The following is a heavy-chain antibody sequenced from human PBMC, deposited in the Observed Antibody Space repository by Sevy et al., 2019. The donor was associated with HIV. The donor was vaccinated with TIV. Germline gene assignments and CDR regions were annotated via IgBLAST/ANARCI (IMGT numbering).Heavy chain of an antibody. Sequence: GGSLRLSCAASGFTFSSYAMSWVRQAPGKGLEWVSGISGTGYGTYYADSVKGRFTIPRDNSKNTLYLQMNNLRAEDTAVYSCAKERGVPWGAYYFDYWGQGTLVTVSS. CDR1: GFTFSSYA. D-gene: IGHD1-1*01. CDR2: ISGTGYGT. CDR3: AKERGVPWGAYYFDY. V-gene: IGHV3-23*01. J-gene: IGHJ4*02.